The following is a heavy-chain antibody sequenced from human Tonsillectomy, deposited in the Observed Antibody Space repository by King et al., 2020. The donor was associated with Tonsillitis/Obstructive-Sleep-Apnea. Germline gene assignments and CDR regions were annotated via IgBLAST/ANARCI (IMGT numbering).Heavy chain of an antibody. Sequence: VTLKESGPALVKPTQTLTLTCTFSGFSLSTSGMCVSWILQPPVKALEWLARIDWDDDTYYSTSLKTRLTISKDTSKNQVVLTMTNMDPVDTATYYCARRGPGGPVDFDYWGQGTLVTVSS. CDR2: IDWDDDT. J-gene: IGHJ4*02. CDR3: ARRGPGGPVDFDY. V-gene: IGHV2-70*11. CDR1: GFSLSTSGMC. D-gene: IGHD3-16*01.